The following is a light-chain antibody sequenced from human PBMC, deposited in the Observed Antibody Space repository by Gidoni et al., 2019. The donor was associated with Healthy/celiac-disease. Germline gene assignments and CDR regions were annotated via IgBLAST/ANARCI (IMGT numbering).Light chain of an antibody. J-gene: IGKJ2*01. CDR1: QSISSW. CDR3: QQYNSYSRGYT. V-gene: IGKV1-5*03. Sequence: DIQMTQSPSTLSASVGDRVTITCRASQSISSWLDWYQQKPGKAPKLLIYKASSVESGVPSRFSGSGSGTEFTLTISSLQPDDFATYYCQQYNSYSRGYTFGQGTKLEIK. CDR2: KAS.